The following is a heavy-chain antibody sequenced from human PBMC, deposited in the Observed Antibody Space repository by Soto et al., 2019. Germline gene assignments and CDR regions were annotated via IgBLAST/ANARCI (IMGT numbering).Heavy chain of an antibody. CDR1: GYTFTSYA. J-gene: IGHJ4*02. D-gene: IGHD5-12*01. CDR2: INAGNGNT. V-gene: IGHV1-3*01. Sequence: QVQLVQSGAEVKKPGASVKVSCKASGYTFTSYAMHWVRQAPGQRLEWMGWINAGNGNTKYSQKFQGRVTITRDTSASTAYMALSSLRSEDTAVYYCARDTVATIRSRGFDYWGQGTLVTVSS. CDR3: ARDTVATIRSRGFDY.